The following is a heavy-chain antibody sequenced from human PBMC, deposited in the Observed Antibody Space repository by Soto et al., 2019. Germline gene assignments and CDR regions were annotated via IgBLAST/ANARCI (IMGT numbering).Heavy chain of an antibody. J-gene: IGHJ5*02. D-gene: IGHD3-10*01. Sequence: QITLKESGPPLVKPTETLTLTCTLSGFSLSTVGVAVGWIRQPPGKALEWLALVYWDDDKRYSPSLRSRLTIAKDTSKNQVVLTMTNLDPVDTATYFCAHQRALGWFDPWGQGTLVIVSS. CDR2: VYWDDDK. V-gene: IGHV2-5*02. CDR3: AHQRALGWFDP. CDR1: GFSLSTVGVA.